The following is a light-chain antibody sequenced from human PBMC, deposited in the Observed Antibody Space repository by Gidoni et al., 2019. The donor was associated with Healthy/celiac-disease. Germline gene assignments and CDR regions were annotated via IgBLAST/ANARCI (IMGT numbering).Light chain of an antibody. CDR2: DAS. V-gene: IGKV1-33*01. CDR1: QDISNY. Sequence: DIQMTQSPSSLSASVGDRVTITCLASQDISNYLNWYQQKPGKAPKLLIYDASNLETGVPPRFSGSGSGTDFTFTNSSLQPEDIATYYCQQYDNLIFTFGPGTKVDIK. CDR3: QQYDNLIFT. J-gene: IGKJ3*01.